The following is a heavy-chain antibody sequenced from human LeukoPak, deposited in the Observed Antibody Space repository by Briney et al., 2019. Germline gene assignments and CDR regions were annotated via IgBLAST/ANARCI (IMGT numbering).Heavy chain of an antibody. CDR3: ARHWLVSGYEDY. V-gene: IGHV1-18*01. CDR2: ISKSNDNT. J-gene: IGHJ4*02. Sequence: ASVKVSCKASGGTFSSYAISWVRQAPGQGLEWMGWISKSNDNTGYVQKLQGRVTVTIDTSTSTAYMELRSLRSDDTAIYYCARHWLVSGYEDYWGQGTLVIVSS. D-gene: IGHD3-10*01. CDR1: GGTFSSYA.